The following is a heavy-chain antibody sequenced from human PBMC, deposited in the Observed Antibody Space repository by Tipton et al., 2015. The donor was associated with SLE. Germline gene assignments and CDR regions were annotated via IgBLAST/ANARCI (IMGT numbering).Heavy chain of an antibody. J-gene: IGHJ4*02. D-gene: IGHD6-6*01. CDR2: ISWNSVFT. V-gene: IGHV3-9*01. Sequence: SLRLSCEASGFNLEVYAMHWVRLRPGKGLEWVSGISWNSVFTAYVDSVKGRFSISRDNAKNSLFLQMNSLGDEDSVLYYCVKDARARIGIAHLDSWGQGTLVTVSS. CDR3: VKDARARIGIAHLDS. CDR1: GFNLEVYA.